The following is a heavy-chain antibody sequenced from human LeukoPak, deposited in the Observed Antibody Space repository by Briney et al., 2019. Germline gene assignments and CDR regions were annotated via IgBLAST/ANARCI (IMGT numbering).Heavy chain of an antibody. D-gene: IGHD4-11*01. Sequence: GGSLRLSCAASGFTFSSYSMTWVRQAPGKGLEWVSSISSSSSYIYYADSVKGRFTISRDNAKNSLYLQMNSLRAEDTAVYYCARDSGTQYNNWFDPWGQGTLVTVSS. CDR3: ARDSGTQYNNWFDP. CDR2: ISSSSSYI. V-gene: IGHV3-21*01. J-gene: IGHJ5*02. CDR1: GFTFSSYS.